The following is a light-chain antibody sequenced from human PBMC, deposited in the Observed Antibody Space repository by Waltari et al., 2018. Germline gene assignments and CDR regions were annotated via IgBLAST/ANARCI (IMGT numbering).Light chain of an antibody. CDR3: QQYENYSWT. V-gene: IGKV1-5*01. CDR2: DAS. J-gene: IGKJ1*01. CDR1: HSIDYW. Sequence: DFQMTQSPSTLAASVGDRVTIACRASHSIDYWLAWYQQKPGKAPKLLIYDASNLDSGVPSRFSGSGSGIEFTLTISSLQPDDFATYYCQQYENYSWTFGQGTKVELK.